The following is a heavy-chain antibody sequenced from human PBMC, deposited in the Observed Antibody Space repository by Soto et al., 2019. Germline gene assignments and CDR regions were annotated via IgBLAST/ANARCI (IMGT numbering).Heavy chain of an antibody. CDR3: ARDRSIVGATEFDY. CDR1: GFTFSSYA. Sequence: QVQLVESGGGVVQPGRSLRLSCAASGFTFSSYAMHWVRQAPGKGLEWVAVISYDGSNKYYADSAKGRFTISRDNSKNTLYLQMNSLRAEDTAVYYCARDRSIVGATEFDYWGQGTLVTVSS. V-gene: IGHV3-30-3*01. J-gene: IGHJ4*02. D-gene: IGHD1-26*01. CDR2: ISYDGSNK.